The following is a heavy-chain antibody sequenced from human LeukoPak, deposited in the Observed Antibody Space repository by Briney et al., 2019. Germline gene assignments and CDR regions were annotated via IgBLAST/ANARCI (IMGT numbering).Heavy chain of an antibody. CDR1: GFTFSSYW. Sequence: PGGSLRLSCAASGFTFSSYWMHWVRHAPGKGLAWVSLINNDGISTSYADSVKGRFTISRDNSKNTLYLQMNSLRAEDTAVYYCAKGSVDIVATIRFDIWGQGTMVTVSS. J-gene: IGHJ3*02. CDR3: AKGSVDIVATIRFDI. D-gene: IGHD5-12*01. V-gene: IGHV3-74*01. CDR2: INNDGIST.